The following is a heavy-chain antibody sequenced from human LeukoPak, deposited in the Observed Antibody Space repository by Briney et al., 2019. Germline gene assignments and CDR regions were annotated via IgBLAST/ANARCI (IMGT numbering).Heavy chain of an antibody. D-gene: IGHD6-13*01. CDR2: IYYSGST. V-gene: IGHV4-59*01. J-gene: IGHJ5*02. CDR1: GGSISSYY. CDR3: ARAAAAAVNWFDP. Sequence: SETLSLTCTVSGGSISSYYWSWIRQPPGKGLEWIGYIYYSGSTNYNPSLKSRATISVDTSKNQFSLKLSSVTAADTAVYYCARAAAAAVNWFDPWGQGTLVTVSS.